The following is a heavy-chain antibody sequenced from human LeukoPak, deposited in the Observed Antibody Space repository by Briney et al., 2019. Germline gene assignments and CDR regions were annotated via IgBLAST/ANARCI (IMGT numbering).Heavy chain of an antibody. CDR3: ARDAGGSIAVAGTGY. CDR2: ISSSSSYI. CDR1: GFXFSSYS. V-gene: IGHV3-21*01. D-gene: IGHD6-19*01. Sequence: GGSLRLSCAASGFXFSSYSINWVRQAPGKGLEWVSSISSSSSYIYYADSVKGRFTISRDNAKNSLYLQMNSLRAEDTAVYYCARDAGGSIAVAGTGYWGQGTLVTVSS. J-gene: IGHJ4*02.